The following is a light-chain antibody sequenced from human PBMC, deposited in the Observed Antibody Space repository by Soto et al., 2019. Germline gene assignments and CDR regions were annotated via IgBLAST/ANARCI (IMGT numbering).Light chain of an antibody. CDR2: SHN. V-gene: IGLV1-44*01. Sequence: QSVLTKPPSASGTPGQRVTISCSGSSSNIGSNTVNWYQQLPGTAPKLLIYSHNQRPSGVPDRFSGSKSGTSASLAISGLQSEDEADYYCAAWDDSLNGYVFGTGTQLTVL. CDR1: SSNIGSNT. CDR3: AAWDDSLNGYV. J-gene: IGLJ1*01.